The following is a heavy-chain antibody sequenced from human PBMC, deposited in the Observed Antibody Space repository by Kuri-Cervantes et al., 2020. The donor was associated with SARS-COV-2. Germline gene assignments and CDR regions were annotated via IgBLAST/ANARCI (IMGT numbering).Heavy chain of an antibody. Sequence: GESMRLSCVASGFTFSSYSMNWVRQAPGKWLGWVSYISSSSRPIYDADSVKGRFTISRDNAKNSLYLQMNSLRAEETAVYYCARGMGRYSSSFDYWGQGTLVTVSS. CDR3: ARGMGRYSSSFDY. V-gene: IGHV3-48*01. CDR1: GFTFSSYS. CDR2: ISSSSRPI. D-gene: IGHD6-6*01. J-gene: IGHJ4*02.